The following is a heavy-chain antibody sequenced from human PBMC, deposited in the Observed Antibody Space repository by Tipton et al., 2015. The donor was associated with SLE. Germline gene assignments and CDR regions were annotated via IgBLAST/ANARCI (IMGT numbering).Heavy chain of an antibody. CDR1: GYAFSDYG. J-gene: IGHJ4*02. CDR3: ARECRGTGCLDD. CDR2: ISTSKGNT. Sequence: QLVQSGAEVKKPGASVRVSCQASGYAFSDYGLSWLRRAPGQGLEWIGWISTSKGNTKYAQKFDGRVTMTIDKSTTTAYMDLRRLTSDGTAVYYCARECRGTGCLDDWGQGTLVTVSS. V-gene: IGHV1-18*01. D-gene: IGHD2-2*01.